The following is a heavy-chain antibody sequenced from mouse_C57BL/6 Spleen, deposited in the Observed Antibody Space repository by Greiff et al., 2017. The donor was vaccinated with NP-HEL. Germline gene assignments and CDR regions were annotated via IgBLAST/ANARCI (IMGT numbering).Heavy chain of an antibody. V-gene: IGHV1-9*01. Sequence: VQLQQSGAELMKPGASVKLSCKATGYTFTGYWIEWVKQRPGHGLEWIGEILPGSGSTNYNEKFKGKATFTADTSSNTAYMQLSSLTTEDSAIYYCASPGAQAYGGFGYFDYWGQGTTLTVSS. CDR3: ASPGAQAYGGFGYFDY. D-gene: IGHD3-2*02. CDR1: GYTFTGYW. CDR2: ILPGSGST. J-gene: IGHJ2*01.